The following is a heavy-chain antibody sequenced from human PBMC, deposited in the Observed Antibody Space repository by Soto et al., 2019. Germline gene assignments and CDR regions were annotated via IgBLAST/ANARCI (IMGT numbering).Heavy chain of an antibody. CDR2: IYWNDDK. J-gene: IGHJ4*02. Sequence: QITLKESGPTLVKPTQTLTLTCTFTGFSLSTSGEGVGWIRQPPGKALEWLALIYWNDDKRYSPSLKSRLTITKDTSKNQVVLTMTNMDPGDTATYYCARHEYSSSSLDYWGQGTLVTVSS. V-gene: IGHV2-5*01. CDR1: GFSLSTSGEG. D-gene: IGHD6-6*01. CDR3: ARHEYSSSSLDY.